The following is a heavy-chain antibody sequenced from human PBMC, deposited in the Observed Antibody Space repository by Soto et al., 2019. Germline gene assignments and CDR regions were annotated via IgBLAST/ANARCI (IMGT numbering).Heavy chain of an antibody. CDR2: MNPNSGNT. D-gene: IGHD3-22*01. J-gene: IGHJ4*02. Sequence: ASVKVSCKASGYTFTSYDINWVRQATGQGLEWMGWMNPNSGNTGYAQKFQVRVTMTRNTSISTAYMELSSLRSEDTAVYYCARVGYYYDSSGYYLSFDYWGQGTLVTVSS. CDR3: ARVGYYYDSSGYYLSFDY. CDR1: GYTFTSYD. V-gene: IGHV1-8*01.